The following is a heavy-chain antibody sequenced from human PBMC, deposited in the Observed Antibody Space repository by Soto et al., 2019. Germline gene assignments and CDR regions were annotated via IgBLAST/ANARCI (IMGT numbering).Heavy chain of an antibody. Sequence: SETLSLTCTVSGGSISSDYWSWIRQPPGKGLEWIGYIYYSGSTNYNPSLKSRVTISVDTSKNQFSLKLSSVTAADTAVYYCARETRNIVVVPAAGGYYMDVWGQGTTVTVSS. D-gene: IGHD2-2*01. J-gene: IGHJ6*03. CDR2: IYYSGST. V-gene: IGHV4-59*01. CDR3: ARETRNIVVVPAAGGYYMDV. CDR1: GGSISSDY.